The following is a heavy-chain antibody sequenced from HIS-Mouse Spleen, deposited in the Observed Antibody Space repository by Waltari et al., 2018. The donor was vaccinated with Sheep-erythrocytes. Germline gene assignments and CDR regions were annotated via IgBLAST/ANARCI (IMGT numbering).Heavy chain of an antibody. V-gene: IGHV3-30*18. CDR3: AKAGYSYGSPFDY. CDR1: GFTFSSYG. Sequence: QVQLVESGGGVVQPGRSLRLSCAASGFTFSSYGMHWVRQAPGKGLELVAVRSYEGSNKYYADAVKGRFTISRDNSKNTLYLQMNSLRAEDTAVYYCAKAGYSYGSPFDYWGQGTLVTVSS. CDR2: RSYEGSNK. J-gene: IGHJ4*02. D-gene: IGHD5-18*01.